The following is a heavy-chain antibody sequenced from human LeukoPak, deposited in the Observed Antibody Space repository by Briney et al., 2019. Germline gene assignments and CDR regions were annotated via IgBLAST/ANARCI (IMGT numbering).Heavy chain of an antibody. J-gene: IGHJ4*02. Sequence: GGSLRLSCAASGFTFSSYSMNWVGQAPGKGLEWVSFISSSSAHINYADSVKGRFTISRDNPRNSLYLQMNSLRAEDTAVYYCARDIGGSYTAIDYWGQGTLVTVSS. CDR1: GFTFSSYS. CDR2: ISSSSAHI. D-gene: IGHD1-26*01. CDR3: ARDIGGSYTAIDY. V-gene: IGHV3-21*01.